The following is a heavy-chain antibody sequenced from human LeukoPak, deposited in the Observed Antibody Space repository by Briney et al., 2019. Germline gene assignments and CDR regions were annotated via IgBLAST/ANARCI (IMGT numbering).Heavy chain of an antibody. CDR1: GYTFTVYY. CDR2: INPNSGGT. CDR3: ARDLGVVKDAFDI. V-gene: IGHV1-2*02. J-gene: IGHJ3*02. Sequence: ASVRVSFKASGYTFTVYYMHWVRQAPGQGREWMGWINPNSGGTNYAQKFQGRVTMTRDTSISTAYMELSRLRSDDTAVYYCARDLGVVKDAFDIWGQGTMVTVSS. D-gene: IGHD3-3*01.